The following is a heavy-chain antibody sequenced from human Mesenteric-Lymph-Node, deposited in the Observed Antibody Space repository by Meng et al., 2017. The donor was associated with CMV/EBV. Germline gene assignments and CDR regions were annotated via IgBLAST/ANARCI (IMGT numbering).Heavy chain of an antibody. CDR3: ARRLIDSSGRENYVDY. J-gene: IGHJ4*02. CDR2: INHSGST. CDR1: GGSFPGYY. D-gene: IGHD3-22*01. V-gene: IGHV4-34*01. Sequence: YGGSFPGYYWSWIRQPPGKGLEWIGEINHSGSTNYNPSLKSRVTISVDTSKNQFSLNLSSVTAADTAVYSCARRLIDSSGRENYVDYWGQGTLVTVSS.